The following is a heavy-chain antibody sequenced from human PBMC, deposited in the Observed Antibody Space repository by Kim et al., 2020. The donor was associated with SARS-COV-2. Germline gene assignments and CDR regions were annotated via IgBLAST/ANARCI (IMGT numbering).Heavy chain of an antibody. Sequence: GGSLRLSCAASGFTFSIYTMSWVRQTPQKGLEWVSLINNDHAIVYADSVKGGFTTPRDNTKNSVYIQMTSLRDEDTAVYYCARDCSSMSCSDTFNGLDV. CDR3: ARDCSSMSCSDTFNGLDV. V-gene: IGHV3-21*01. J-gene: IGHJ6*01. CDR2: INNDHAI. CDR1: GFTFSIYT. D-gene: IGHD2-2*01.